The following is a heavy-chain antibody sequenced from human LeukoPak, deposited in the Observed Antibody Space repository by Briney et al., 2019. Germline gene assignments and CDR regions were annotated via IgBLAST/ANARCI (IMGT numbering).Heavy chain of an antibody. CDR3: ARGYCGGDCPRDDDAFDI. D-gene: IGHD2-21*02. J-gene: IGHJ3*02. Sequence: GGSLRLSCAASGFTVSSNYMSWVRQAPGKGLEWVSAIYSSGSTYYADSVKGRFTISRDNSKNTLYLQMNSLRAEDTAVYYCARGYCGGDCPRDDDAFDIWGQGTTVTVSS. V-gene: IGHV3-66*01. CDR2: IYSSGST. CDR1: GFTVSSNY.